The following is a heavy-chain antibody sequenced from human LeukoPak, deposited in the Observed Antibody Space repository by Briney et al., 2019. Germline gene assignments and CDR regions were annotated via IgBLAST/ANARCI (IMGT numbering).Heavy chain of an antibody. V-gene: IGHV3-23*01. CDR1: GFSLSINS. CDR3: AKEEVPNDY. J-gene: IGHJ4*02. Sequence: PGGSLRLSCAVSGFSLSINSMCWVRQAPGKGLEWVSGISRDGDKTYYVDSVEGRFTISRDTSKNTLYLQMDTLRVEATATYYCAKEEVPNDYWGQGTLVTVSS. CDR2: ISRDGDKT.